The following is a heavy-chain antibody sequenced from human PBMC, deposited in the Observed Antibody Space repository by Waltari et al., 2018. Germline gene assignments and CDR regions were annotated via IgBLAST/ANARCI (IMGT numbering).Heavy chain of an antibody. V-gene: IGHV1-8*01. CDR2: MNPNSGNT. J-gene: IGHJ6*02. CDR1: GYTFTSYD. Sequence: QVQLVQSGAEVKKPGASVKVSCKASGYTFTSYDINWVRQATGQGLEWMGWMNPNSGNTGYAQKFQGRVNMTRNTSISTAYMELSSLRSEDTAVYYCARGYCSSTSCYGRGEYYYYYYGMDVWGQGTTVTVSS. CDR3: ARGYCSSTSCYGRGEYYYYYYGMDV. D-gene: IGHD2-2*01.